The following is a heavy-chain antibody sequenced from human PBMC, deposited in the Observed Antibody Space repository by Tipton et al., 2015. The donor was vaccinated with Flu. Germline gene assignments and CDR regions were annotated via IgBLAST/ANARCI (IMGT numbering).Heavy chain of an antibody. CDR1: GYSISSGYY. V-gene: IGHV4-38-2*01. J-gene: IGHJ5*02. CDR2: IYHSGST. CDR3: ARRYCSGGSCVTGWFDP. D-gene: IGHD2-15*01. Sequence: TLSLTCAVSGYSISSGYYWGWIRQPPGKGLEWIGSIYHSGSTYYNPSLKSRVTISVDTSKNQFSLKLSSVTAADTAVYDCARRYCSGGSCVTGWFDPWGQGTLVTVSS.